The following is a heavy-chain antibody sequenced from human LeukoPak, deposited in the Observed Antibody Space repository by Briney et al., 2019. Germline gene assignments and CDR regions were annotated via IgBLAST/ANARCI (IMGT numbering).Heavy chain of an antibody. V-gene: IGHV3-30*02. J-gene: IGHJ4*02. CDR2: IRYDGSNK. CDR1: GFTFSSYG. D-gene: IGHD3-22*01. CDR3: AKVYYYDSSGYPTYYFDY. Sequence: PGGSLRLSCAASGFTFSSYGMHWVRQAPGKGLEWVAFIRYDGSNKYYADSVKGRFTISRDNSKNTLYLQMNSLRAEDTAVYYCAKVYYYDSSGYPTYYFDYWGQGTLVTVSS.